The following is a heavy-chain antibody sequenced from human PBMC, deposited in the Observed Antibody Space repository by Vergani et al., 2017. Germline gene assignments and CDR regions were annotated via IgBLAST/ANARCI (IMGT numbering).Heavy chain of an antibody. Sequence: QVQLQESGPGLVKPSETLSLTCTVSGGSISSYYWSWIRQPPGKGLEWIGYIYYSGSTNYNPSLKSRVTISVDTSKNQFSLKLSSVTAADTAVYYCARGLGYSSSWDIDYWGQGTLVTVSS. J-gene: IGHJ4*02. D-gene: IGHD6-13*01. CDR2: IYYSGST. CDR1: GGSISSYY. CDR3: ARGLGYSSSWDIDY. V-gene: IGHV4-59*01.